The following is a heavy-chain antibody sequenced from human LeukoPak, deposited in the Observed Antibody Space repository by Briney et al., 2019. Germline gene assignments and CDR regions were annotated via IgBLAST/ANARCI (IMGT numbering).Heavy chain of an antibody. Sequence: GGSLRLSCAASGFTFSNAWMSWVRQAPGKGLEWVGRIKSKTDGGTTDYAAPVKGRFTISRDDSKNTLYLQMNSLKTEDTAVYYCTTIPTITMIVVVITWGQGTLVTVS. D-gene: IGHD3-22*01. V-gene: IGHV3-15*01. J-gene: IGHJ4*02. CDR3: TTIPTITMIVVVIT. CDR2: IKSKTDGGTT. CDR1: GFTFSNAW.